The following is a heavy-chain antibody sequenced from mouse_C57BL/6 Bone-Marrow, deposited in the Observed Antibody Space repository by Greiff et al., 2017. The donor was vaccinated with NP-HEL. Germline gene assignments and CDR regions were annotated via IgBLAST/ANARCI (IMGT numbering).Heavy chain of an antibody. CDR1: EYEFPSHD. CDR3: ARQNWDVRAMDY. J-gene: IGHJ4*01. D-gene: IGHD4-1*01. Sequence: EVQGVESGGGLVQPGESLKLSCESNEYEFPSHDMSWVRTTPEKRLELVAAINSDGGSTYYPDTMERRFIISRDNTKKTLYLQMSSLRSEDTALYYCARQNWDVRAMDYWGQGTSVTVSS. CDR2: INSDGGST. V-gene: IGHV5-2*01.